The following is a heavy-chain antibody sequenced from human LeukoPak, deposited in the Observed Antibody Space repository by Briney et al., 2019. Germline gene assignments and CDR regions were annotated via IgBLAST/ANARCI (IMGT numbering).Heavy chain of an antibody. CDR3: VKDLAGTYSFDY. CDR2: ISKNEDST. V-gene: IGHV3-64D*06. D-gene: IGHD3-10*01. J-gene: IGHJ4*02. CDR1: GFIFSSDN. Sequence: GGSLRLSCSASGFIFSSDNMHWVRQAPGKGLEYVSGISKNEDSTFYADSMQGRFTISRDNYNNKLFLQMTSVRPEDTAVYFCVKDLAGTYSFDYWGQGARVTVSS.